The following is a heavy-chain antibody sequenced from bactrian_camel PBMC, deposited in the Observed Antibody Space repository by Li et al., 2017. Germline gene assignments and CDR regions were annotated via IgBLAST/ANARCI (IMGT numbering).Heavy chain of an antibody. CDR1: GFTFSNYY. CDR3: AAVRYGGRWYPLCRARSADFGY. Sequence: QLVESGGGSVQPGGSLRLSCVGSGFTFSNYYMAWFRQAPGKEREGVAANDTAGAATYTYSAQGRFTISKDNAKNTLYLQMNSLKPEDTAMYYCAAVRYGGRWYPLCRARSADFGYWGQGTQVTVS. D-gene: IGHD6*01. V-gene: IGHV3S28*01. J-gene: IGHJ6*01. CDR2: NDTAGAA.